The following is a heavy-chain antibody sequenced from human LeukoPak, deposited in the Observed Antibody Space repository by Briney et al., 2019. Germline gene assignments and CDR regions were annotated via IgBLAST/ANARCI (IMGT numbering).Heavy chain of an antibody. CDR2: ISSSGSTI. V-gene: IGHV3-48*04. CDR3: ARAAYFYDSRDAFADY. CDR1: GFTFSSYS. Sequence: GGSLRLSCAASGFTFSSYSMNWVRQAPGKGLEWVSYISSSGSTISYADSVKGRLTISRDNAKNSLYLQMNSLRPEDTGVYYCARAAYFYDSRDAFADYWGQGTLVTVSS. D-gene: IGHD3-22*01. J-gene: IGHJ4*02.